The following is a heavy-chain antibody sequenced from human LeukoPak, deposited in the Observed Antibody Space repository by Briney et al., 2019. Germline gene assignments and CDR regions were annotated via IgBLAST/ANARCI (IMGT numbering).Heavy chain of an antibody. CDR3: ARLVRRQYYYDSGGYSYFDS. D-gene: IGHD3-22*01. CDR1: GYSVNNGYF. Sequence: PSETLSLTCTVSGYSVNNGYFWGWIRQPPGKGLEWIGSIYYSGSTYYSPSLQSRVTIPVDTSKNQFSLKLSSMTAADTAMYYCARLVRRQYYYDSGGYSYFDSWGKGTTVTVSS. J-gene: IGHJ4*03. V-gene: IGHV4-38-2*02. CDR2: IYYSGST.